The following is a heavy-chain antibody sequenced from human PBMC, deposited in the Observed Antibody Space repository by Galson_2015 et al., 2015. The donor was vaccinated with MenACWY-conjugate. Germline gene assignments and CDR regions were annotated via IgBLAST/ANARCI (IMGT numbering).Heavy chain of an antibody. J-gene: IGHJ6*02. V-gene: IGHV1-69*10. CDR3: AGGEAGGYNYFGLDV. CDR1: GGTFRSSG. D-gene: IGHD3-16*01. Sequence: SVQVSCQASGGTFRSSGISWVRQAPGQGLECMGRLIPILGEVSYAQKFPGRVTLTAHNAAKSTWTAYMELSSLRSDDTAVYSCAGGEAGGYNYFGLDVWGHGTTVTVSS. CDR2: LIPILGEV.